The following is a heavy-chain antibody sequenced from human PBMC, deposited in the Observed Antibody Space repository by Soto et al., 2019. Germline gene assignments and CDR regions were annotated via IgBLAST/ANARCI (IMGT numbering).Heavy chain of an antibody. CDR2: ISYDGSNK. CDR1: GFTFSNYG. J-gene: IGHJ4*01. D-gene: IGHD3-22*01. Sequence: PGGSLRLSCAASGFTFSNYGVHWVRQAPGKGLEWVAVISYDGSNKYYADSVKGRFTISRDNSKNTLYLQMNSLRAEDTAVYYFAKSVYYYDSSGYYVLFDYWGHGTLVTVS. V-gene: IGHV3-30*18. CDR3: AKSVYYYDSSGYYVLFDY.